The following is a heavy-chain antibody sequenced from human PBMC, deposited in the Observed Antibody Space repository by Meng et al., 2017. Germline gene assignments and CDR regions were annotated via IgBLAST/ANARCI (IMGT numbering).Heavy chain of an antibody. J-gene: IGHJ3*02. CDR2: IYYSGST. V-gene: IGHV4-39*07. D-gene: IGHD1-26*01. CDR1: GGSISSSSYY. CDR3: AREAGSLEAFDI. Sequence: SETLSLTCTVSGGSISSSSYYWGWIRQPPGKGLEWIGSIYYSGSTYYNPSLKSRVTISVDTSKNQFSLKLSSVTAADTAVYYCAREAGSLEAFDIWGQGTMVTVS.